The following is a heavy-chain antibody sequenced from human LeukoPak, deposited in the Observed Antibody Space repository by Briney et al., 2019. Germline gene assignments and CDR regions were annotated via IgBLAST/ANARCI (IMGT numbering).Heavy chain of an antibody. CDR2: IWSDGSNK. D-gene: IGHD1-26*01. V-gene: IGHV3-33*08. CDR3: ARASGSFDY. Sequence: PGRSLRLSCAASGFTFSSYAMHWVRQAPGKGLEWVAVIWSDGSNKYYAGSVKGRFTISRDNSKNTMYLQMNSLRAEDSAVYYCARASGSFDYWGQGTLVTVSS. J-gene: IGHJ4*02. CDR1: GFTFSSYA.